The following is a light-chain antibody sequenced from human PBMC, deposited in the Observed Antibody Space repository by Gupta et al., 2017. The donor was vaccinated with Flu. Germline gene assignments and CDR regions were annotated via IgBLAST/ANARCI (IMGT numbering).Light chain of an antibody. CDR3: QQYNNWPPLS. J-gene: IGKJ4*01. Sequence: EIVMTQSPATLSVSPGERATLSCRASQSVSSNLAWYQQKPGQAPRLLIYGASTRDTGIPARFSGSGSGTEFTLTISSRQSEDFAVYYCQQYNNWPPLSFGGGTKLEIK. CDR1: QSVSSN. V-gene: IGKV3-15*01. CDR2: GAS.